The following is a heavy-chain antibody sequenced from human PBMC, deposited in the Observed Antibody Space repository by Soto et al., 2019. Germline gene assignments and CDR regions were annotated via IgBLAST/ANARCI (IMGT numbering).Heavy chain of an antibody. CDR3: ARGGRLGYWRITSRYISYSYGMDV. V-gene: IGHV4-34*01. D-gene: IGHD2-2*02. Sequence: SETLRLTNAVCGGSFSGYYWSWSREPPGKGLEWIGEINHSGSTNYNPSLKSRVTISVDTSRNKFSLKLSYVTAADTAVYYCARGGRLGYWRITSRYISYSYGMDVWTQ. CDR1: GGSFSGYY. CDR2: INHSGST. J-gene: IGHJ6*02.